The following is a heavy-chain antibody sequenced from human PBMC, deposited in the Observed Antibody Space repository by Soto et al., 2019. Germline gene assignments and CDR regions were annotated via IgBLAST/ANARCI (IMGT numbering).Heavy chain of an antibody. CDR3: AKDYYDSSGYYPPALRFDD. CDR1: GYTFTSYA. CDR2: INAGNGNT. V-gene: IGHV1-3*01. Sequence: GASVKVSCKASGYTFTSYAMHWVRQAPGQRLEWMGWINAGNGNTKYSQKFQGRVTITRDTSASTAYMELSSLRSEDTAVYYCAKDYYDSSGYYPPALRFDDWGQGTLVTVSS. J-gene: IGHJ4*02. D-gene: IGHD3-22*01.